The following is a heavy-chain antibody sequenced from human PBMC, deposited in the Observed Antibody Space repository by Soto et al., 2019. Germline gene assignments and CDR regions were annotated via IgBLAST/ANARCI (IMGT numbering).Heavy chain of an antibody. CDR2: ISGSGGST. CDR3: ARGRGPLYYFDY. V-gene: IGHV3-23*01. CDR1: GFTFSSYA. J-gene: IGHJ4*02. Sequence: GGSLRLSCAASGFTFSSYAMSWVRQAPGKGLEWVSAISGSGGSTYYADSVKGRFTISRDNSKNTLYLQMNSLRAEDTAVYYWARGRGPLYYFDYWGQGTLVTVSS. D-gene: IGHD2-15*01.